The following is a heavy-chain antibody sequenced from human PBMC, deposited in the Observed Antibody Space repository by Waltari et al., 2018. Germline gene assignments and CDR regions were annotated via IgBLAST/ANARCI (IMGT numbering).Heavy chain of an antibody. CDR1: GYTFTGSY. Sequence: QVQLVQSGAEVKKPGASVKVSCKASGYTFTGSYMHWVRQAPGQGIEWMGWLKPHRGGTNSAHKFQGMVTVTRDTSISPAYMELSRLRSDDTAVYYCARGGSSAYYYGMDVWGQGTTVTVSS. D-gene: IGHD6-6*01. CDR2: LKPHRGGT. J-gene: IGHJ6*02. V-gene: IGHV1-2*07. CDR3: ARGGSSAYYYGMDV.